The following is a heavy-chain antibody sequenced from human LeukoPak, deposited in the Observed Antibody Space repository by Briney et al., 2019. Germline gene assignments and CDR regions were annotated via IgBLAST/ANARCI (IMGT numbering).Heavy chain of an antibody. D-gene: IGHD3-22*01. CDR3: ARDLKYYYDSSGPGVDY. V-gene: IGHV3-33*01. CDR2: IWDDGNNK. J-gene: IGHJ4*02. CDR1: GFNFSTYV. Sequence: GGSLILSCAASGFNFSTYVMHWVRQAPGKGLDWVALIWDDGNNKYYADSVKGRFTISRDNSKNSLYLQMNSLRAEDTAVYYCARDLKYYYDSSGPGVDYWGQGTLVTVSS.